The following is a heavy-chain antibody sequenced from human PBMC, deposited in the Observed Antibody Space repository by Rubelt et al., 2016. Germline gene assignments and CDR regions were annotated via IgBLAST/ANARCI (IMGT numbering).Heavy chain of an antibody. CDR3: VRGPDSLDISGFLH. D-gene: IGHD6-19*01. Sequence: QVRLQQWGGGLLKASETLSHTCAVYGEPLSNYLWTWVRQSPGKGLEWIGEVSHSGGPNSIPSLEGRLTTSMDTSRNQVSNRLTSVVAADSATYYCVRGPDSLDISGFLHWGQGVPVTVSS. J-gene: IGHJ4*02. V-gene: IGHV4-34*02. CDR2: VSHSGGP. CDR1: GEPLSNYL.